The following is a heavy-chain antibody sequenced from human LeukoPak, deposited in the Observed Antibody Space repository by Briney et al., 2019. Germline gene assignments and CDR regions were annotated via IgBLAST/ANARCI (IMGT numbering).Heavy chain of an antibody. CDR1: GGSISSYY. D-gene: IGHD6-13*01. Sequence: SETLSLTCTVSGGSISSYYWSWIRQPPGKGLEWIGYIYYSGSTNYNPSLKSRVTISVDTSKNQFSLKLSSVTAADTAVYYCARLSTYCSILFDYWGQGTLVTVSS. J-gene: IGHJ4*02. CDR3: ARLSTYCSILFDY. V-gene: IGHV4-59*08. CDR2: IYYSGST.